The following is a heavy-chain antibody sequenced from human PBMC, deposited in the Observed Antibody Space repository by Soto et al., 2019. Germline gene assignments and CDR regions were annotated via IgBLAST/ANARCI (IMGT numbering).Heavy chain of an antibody. D-gene: IGHD3-22*01. Sequence: PGGSLRLSCAASGFTFSSYGMHWVRQAPGKGLEWVAVISYDGSNKYYADSVKGRFTISRDNSKNTLYLQMNSLRAEDTAVYYCAKTFHYYDSSGSPWDYWGQGTLVTVSS. J-gene: IGHJ4*02. CDR2: ISYDGSNK. CDR1: GFTFSSYG. CDR3: AKTFHYYDSSGSPWDY. V-gene: IGHV3-30*18.